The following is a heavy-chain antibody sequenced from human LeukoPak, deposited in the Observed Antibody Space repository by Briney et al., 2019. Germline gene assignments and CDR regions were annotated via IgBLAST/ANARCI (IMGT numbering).Heavy chain of an antibody. J-gene: IGHJ6*02. V-gene: IGHV4-39*07. CDR2: IYYSGST. CDR1: GVSISSSSYY. Sequence: NPSETLSLTCTVSGVSISSSSYYWGWIRQPPGKGLEWIGSIYYSGSTYYNPSLKSRVTISVDTSKNQFSLKLSSVTAADTAVYYCARDLREPRMGCSSTSCYTLGGYYYYGMDVWGQGTTVTVSS. D-gene: IGHD2-2*02. CDR3: ARDLREPRMGCSSTSCYTLGGYYYYGMDV.